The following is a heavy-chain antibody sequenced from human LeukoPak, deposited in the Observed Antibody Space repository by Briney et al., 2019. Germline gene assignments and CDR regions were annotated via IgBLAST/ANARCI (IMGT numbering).Heavy chain of an antibody. CDR2: IKQDGGEK. V-gene: IGHV3-7*01. CDR3: AKDTYYDILTGYGPADY. D-gene: IGHD3-9*01. J-gene: IGHJ4*02. Sequence: GGSLRLSCAASGFTFSNYWLTWVRQAPGQGLEWVANIKQDGGEKHYVDSVKGRFTISRDNSKNTLYLQMNSLRAEDTAVYYCAKDTYYDILTGYGPADYWGQGTLVTVSS. CDR1: GFTFSNYW.